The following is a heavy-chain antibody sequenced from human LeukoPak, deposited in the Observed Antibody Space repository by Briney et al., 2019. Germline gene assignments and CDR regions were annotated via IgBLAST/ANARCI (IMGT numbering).Heavy chain of an antibody. D-gene: IGHD3-10*01. CDR1: GFTFSSYS. CDR3: ARDIGSPGIGY. V-gene: IGHV3-21*01. Sequence: GGSLRLSCAASGFTFSSYSMNWVRQAPGKGLEWVSLISSSGSYIYYADSVKGRFTVSRDNAKNSVYLQMNSLRAEDTAIYYCARDIGSPGIGYWGQGTLVSVSS. CDR2: ISSSGSYI. J-gene: IGHJ4*02.